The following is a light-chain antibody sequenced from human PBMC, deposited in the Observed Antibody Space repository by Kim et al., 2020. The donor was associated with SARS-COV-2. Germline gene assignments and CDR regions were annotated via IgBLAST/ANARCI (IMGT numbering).Light chain of an antibody. Sequence: QSALTQPASVSGSPGQSISISCSGTSSDVGAYDYVSWYQQHPGKAPTLMTYDVTKRPSGVSDRFSGSRSGNTASLTISGLQAEDEADYYCSSYTRSGTFVLGAGTKVTVL. CDR1: SSDVGAYDY. J-gene: IGLJ1*01. CDR2: DVT. V-gene: IGLV2-14*01. CDR3: SSYTRSGTFV.